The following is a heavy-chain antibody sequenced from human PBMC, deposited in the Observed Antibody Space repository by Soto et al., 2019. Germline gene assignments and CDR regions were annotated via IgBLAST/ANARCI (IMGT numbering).Heavy chain of an antibody. CDR1: GFTFDDYA. D-gene: IGHD2-15*01. Sequence: GGSLRLSCAASGFTFDDYAMHWVRQAPGKGLEWASGISWNSGSIGYADSVKGRFTISRDNAKNSLYLQMNSLRAEDTALYYCAKDIWVAATSSGAFDIWGQGTMVTVSS. CDR3: AKDIWVAATSSGAFDI. CDR2: ISWNSGSI. J-gene: IGHJ3*02. V-gene: IGHV3-9*01.